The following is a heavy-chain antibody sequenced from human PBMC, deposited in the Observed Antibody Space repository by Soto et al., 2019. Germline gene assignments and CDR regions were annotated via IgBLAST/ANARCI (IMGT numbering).Heavy chain of an antibody. CDR3: ARGVDYDSSAYYFFF. CDR1: GGTFSRYA. Sequence: SVKVSCKASGGTFSRYALNWVRQAPGQGPEWMGGIVPIFGKPKYAQKFQGRVTITADESTSTAYMELSSLRSEDTAVYYCARGVDYDSSAYYFFFWGQGTLVTVSS. D-gene: IGHD3-22*01. V-gene: IGHV1-69*13. CDR2: IVPIFGKP. J-gene: IGHJ4*02.